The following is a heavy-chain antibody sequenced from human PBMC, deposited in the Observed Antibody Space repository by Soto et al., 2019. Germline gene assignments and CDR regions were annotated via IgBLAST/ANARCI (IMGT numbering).Heavy chain of an antibody. D-gene: IGHD6-13*01. Sequence: SETLSLTCAVSGGSISTSNWWSWVRQPPGKGLEWIGEVYRTGSTNYNPYLESRVIVSIDKSKNQFSLKLTSVTAADTAVYYCARARATIAAAAIFDCWGQGTLVTVSS. CDR3: ARARATIAAAAIFDC. V-gene: IGHV4-4*02. CDR1: GGSISTSNW. CDR2: VYRTGST. J-gene: IGHJ4*02.